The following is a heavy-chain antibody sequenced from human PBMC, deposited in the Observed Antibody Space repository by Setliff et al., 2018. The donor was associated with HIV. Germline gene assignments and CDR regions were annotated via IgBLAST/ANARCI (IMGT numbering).Heavy chain of an antibody. Sequence: KTSETLSLTCSVSGGSISSGDYYWGWIRQPPGKGLEWIGYIYHSGSTYYNPSLKSPVTISVDTSKNQFFLKLSFVTAADTAVYYCARSLRYFDWSLRRPSHDAFDFWGQGAMVTVSS. CDR1: GGSISSGDYY. D-gene: IGHD3-9*01. CDR3: ARSLRYFDWSLRRPSHDAFDF. J-gene: IGHJ3*01. V-gene: IGHV4-30-4*08. CDR2: IYHSGST.